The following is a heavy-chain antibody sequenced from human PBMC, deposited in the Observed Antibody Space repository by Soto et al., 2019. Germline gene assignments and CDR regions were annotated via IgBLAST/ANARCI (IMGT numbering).Heavy chain of an antibody. CDR1: GGSISSGGYY. Sequence: QVQLQESGPGLVKPSQTLSLTCTVSGGSISSGGYYWSWIRQHPGKGLEWIGYIYYSGSTYYNPSRKSRVTISVDTSKNQFALKLSSVTAADTAVYYCARVSGGSGRRLFLDPWGQGTLVTVSS. D-gene: IGHD3-10*01. CDR2: IYYSGST. J-gene: IGHJ5*02. CDR3: ARVSGGSGRRLFLDP. V-gene: IGHV4-31*03.